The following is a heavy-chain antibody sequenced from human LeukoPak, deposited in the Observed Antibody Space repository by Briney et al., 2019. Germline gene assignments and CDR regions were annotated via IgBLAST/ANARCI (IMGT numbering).Heavy chain of an antibody. J-gene: IGHJ4*02. D-gene: IGHD2/OR15-2a*01. V-gene: IGHV4-39*07. CDR3: ARRMTGYFDY. CDR1: GGSISSSSYY. Sequence: PSETLSLTCTVSGGSISSSSYYWGWIRQPPGKGLEWIGSIYYSGSTYYNPSLKSRVTISVDTSKNQFSLKLSSVTAADTAVYYSARRMTGYFDYWGQGTLVTVSS. CDR2: IYYSGST.